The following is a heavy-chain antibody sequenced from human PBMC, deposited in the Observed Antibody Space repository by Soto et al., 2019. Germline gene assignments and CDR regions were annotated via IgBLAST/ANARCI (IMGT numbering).Heavy chain of an antibody. CDR1: GFSFSSCA. CDR2: VSHDGSNK. D-gene: IGHD6-19*01. Sequence: QVQLVESGGGVVQPGRSLRLSCAASGFSFSSCAMHWVRQAPGKGLEWVAVVSHDGSNKYYADSVKGRVTISRDNSINPAYLQMNCLRAEDTAVKHCARVSIAEAGIAYDFDHWGQGTLVTASP. J-gene: IGHJ5*02. V-gene: IGHV3-30-3*01. CDR3: ARVSIAEAGIAYDFDH.